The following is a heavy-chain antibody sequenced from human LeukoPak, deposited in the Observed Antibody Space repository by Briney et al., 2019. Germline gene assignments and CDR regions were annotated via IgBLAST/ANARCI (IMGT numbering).Heavy chain of an antibody. CDR1: GYTVTGYY. CDR3: ARVWASSKITMIVVAKFYSMDV. D-gene: IGHD3-22*01. Sequence: GSLRVSCKASGYTVTGYYMHWVRQAPGQGLEWMGCINPKSGNTNYAQKLQGRVTMTTDTSTSTAYMELRSLRSDDTAVYCCARVWASSKITMIVVAKFYSMDVWGQGSTVTVSS. CDR2: INPKSGNT. J-gene: IGHJ6*02. V-gene: IGHV1-18*04.